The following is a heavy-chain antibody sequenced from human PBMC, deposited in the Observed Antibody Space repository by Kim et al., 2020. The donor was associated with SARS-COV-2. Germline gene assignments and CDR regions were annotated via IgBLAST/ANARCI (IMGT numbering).Heavy chain of an antibody. Sequence: GGSLRLSCAASGLSVTTNYMNWVHQAPGKGLEWVSNIYVGGSTYYADSVKGRFTISRDNSKNTVYLQMDSLRPEDTAVYYCARGLSANQWLVPSFDFWGQGTLVTVSS. CDR1: GLSVTTNY. D-gene: IGHD6-19*01. J-gene: IGHJ4*02. CDR2: IYVGGST. V-gene: IGHV3-53*01. CDR3: ARGLSANQWLVPSFDF.